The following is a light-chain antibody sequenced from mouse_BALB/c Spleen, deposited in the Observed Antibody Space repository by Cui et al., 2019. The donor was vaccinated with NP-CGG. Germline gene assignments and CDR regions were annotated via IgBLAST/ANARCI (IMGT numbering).Light chain of an antibody. CDR3: SLWYSNHWV. J-gene: IGLJ1*01. CDR2: GTN. Sequence: QAVVTQVSALTTSPGETVTLTCRSSTGAVTTSNYANWVQEKPDHLFTVLIGGTNNRAPGVPARFSGSLIGDKAALTITGAQTEDEAIYFCSLWYSNHWVFGGGTKLTVL. V-gene: IGLV1*01. CDR1: TGAVTTSNY.